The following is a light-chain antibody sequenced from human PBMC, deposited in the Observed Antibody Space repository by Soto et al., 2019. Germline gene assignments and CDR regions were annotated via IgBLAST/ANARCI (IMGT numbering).Light chain of an antibody. CDR1: QSIDRW. CDR3: QQRSNWPIT. V-gene: IGKV1-5*03. CDR2: RAS. Sequence: IQITQSPSTLFASVGDRVTITFRASQSIDRWLAWHQQKPGKAPKLLIYRASGLESGVPSRFSGSGSGTDFTLTISSLEPEDFAVYYCQQRSNWPITFGQGTRLEIK. J-gene: IGKJ5*01.